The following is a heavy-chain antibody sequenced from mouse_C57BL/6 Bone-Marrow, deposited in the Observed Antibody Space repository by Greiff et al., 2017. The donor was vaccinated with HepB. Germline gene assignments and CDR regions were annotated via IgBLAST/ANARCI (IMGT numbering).Heavy chain of an antibody. Sequence: EVQLQESGPGLVKPSQSLSLTCSVTGYSITSGYYWNWIRQFPGNKLEWMGYISYDGSNNYNPSLKNRISITRDTSKNQFFLKLNSVTTEDTATYYCATNWDEDDWGQGTTLTVSS. J-gene: IGHJ2*01. V-gene: IGHV3-6*01. CDR1: GYSITSGYY. D-gene: IGHD4-1*01. CDR2: ISYDGSN. CDR3: ATNWDEDD.